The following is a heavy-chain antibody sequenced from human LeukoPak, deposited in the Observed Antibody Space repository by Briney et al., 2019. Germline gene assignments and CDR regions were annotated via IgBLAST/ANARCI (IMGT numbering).Heavy chain of an antibody. CDR2: ICHSGST. CDR3: ARVVYYYGSGSYHGHWYFDL. D-gene: IGHD3-10*01. V-gene: IGHV4-30-2*01. Sequence: SQTLSLTCAVSGGSISSGGYSWSWIRQPPGMGMEWIGYICHSGSTYYNPSLKSRVTISVDRSKNQFSLKLSSVTAADTAVYYCARVVYYYGSGSYHGHWYFDLWGRGTLVAVSS. CDR1: GGSISSGGYS. J-gene: IGHJ2*01.